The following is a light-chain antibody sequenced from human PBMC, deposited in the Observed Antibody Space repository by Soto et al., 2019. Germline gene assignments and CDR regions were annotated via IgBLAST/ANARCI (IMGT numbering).Light chain of an antibody. CDR2: DVS. CDR1: SSDVGAYNY. Sequence: SLLTQPASVSWSPGQAITISCTGTSSDVGAYNYVSWYQQHPGKAPRLMIYDVSNRPSGVSNRFSGSKSGNTASLSISGLQVEDEADYYCSSHTNISPYVFGTGTKVTVL. CDR3: SSHTNISPYV. V-gene: IGLV2-14*01. J-gene: IGLJ1*01.